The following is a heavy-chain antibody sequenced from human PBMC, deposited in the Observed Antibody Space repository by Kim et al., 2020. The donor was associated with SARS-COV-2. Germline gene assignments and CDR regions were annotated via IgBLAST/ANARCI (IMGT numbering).Heavy chain of an antibody. Sequence: SETLSLTCTVSGGSISSGGYYWSWIRQHPGKGLEWIGYIYYSGSTYYNPSLKSRVTISVDTSKNQFSLKLSSVTAADTAVYYCARALRYCSGGSCYYFDYWGQGTLVTVSS. V-gene: IGHV4-31*03. J-gene: IGHJ4*02. CDR3: ARALRYCSGGSCYYFDY. D-gene: IGHD2-15*01. CDR1: GGSISSGGYY. CDR2: IYYSGST.